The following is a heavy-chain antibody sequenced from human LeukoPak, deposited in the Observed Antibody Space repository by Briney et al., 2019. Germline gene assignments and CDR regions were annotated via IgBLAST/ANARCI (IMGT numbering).Heavy chain of an antibody. V-gene: IGHV4-59*01. D-gene: IGHD6-13*01. CDR1: SDSISTNY. CDR2: TSYSGNA. Sequence: SETLSLTCTVSSDSISTNYWSWIRQPPGQGLEWIGYTSYSGNANYNPSLKSRVTISIDTSNNQFSLRLNSVSAADTAVYYCARTVYSSSWYKWAYFDYWGQGTLITVSS. J-gene: IGHJ4*02. CDR3: ARTVYSSSWYKWAYFDY.